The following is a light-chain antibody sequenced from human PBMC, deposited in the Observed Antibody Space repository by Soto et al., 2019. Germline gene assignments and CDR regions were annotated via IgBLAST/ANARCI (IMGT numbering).Light chain of an antibody. CDR2: DTT. CDR3: LLSYDGPCV. CDR1: TGAVTNGHY. Sequence: QPVLTQDASLTVCPGGTVTLTCVSSTGAVTNGHYPYWFQQKPGQAPRTLIYDTTNRHSWTPARFSGSLLGGKAALTLSGAQPEDEAEYYCLLSYDGPCVFGTGAKVTVL. V-gene: IGLV7-46*01. J-gene: IGLJ1*01.